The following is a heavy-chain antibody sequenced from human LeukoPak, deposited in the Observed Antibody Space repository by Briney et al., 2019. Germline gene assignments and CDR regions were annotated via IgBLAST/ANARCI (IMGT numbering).Heavy chain of an antibody. CDR1: GFTFSIHD. CDR2: ISRGGIS. V-gene: IGHV3-66*01. J-gene: IGHJ1*01. D-gene: IGHD2-21*02. CDR3: AITVDCRATTDCYSYFHH. Sequence: PGGSLRLSCAASGFTFSIHDMYWIRQSPGKGLECVSVISRGGISYYADSVKGRFTISRDNAKDTLYLQVNSLRAEDTAVYYCAITVDCRATTDCYSYFHHWGQGTLVTVSS.